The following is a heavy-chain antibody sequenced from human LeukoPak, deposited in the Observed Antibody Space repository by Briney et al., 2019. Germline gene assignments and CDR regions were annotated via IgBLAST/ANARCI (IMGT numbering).Heavy chain of an antibody. CDR2: IYSGGST. D-gene: IGHD5-12*01. J-gene: IGHJ6*02. V-gene: IGHV3-53*04. Sequence: GGSLRLSCAGSGFTLSNSWMGWVRQAPGKGLEWVSVIYSGGSTYYADSVKGRFTISRHNSKNTLYLQMNSLRAEDTAVYYCVMATIGDYYGMDVWGQGTTVTVSS. CDR1: GFTLSNSW. CDR3: VMATIGDYYGMDV.